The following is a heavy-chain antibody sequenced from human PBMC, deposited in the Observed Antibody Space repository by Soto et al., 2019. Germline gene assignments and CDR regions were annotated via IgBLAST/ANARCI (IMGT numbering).Heavy chain of an antibody. CDR3: ASNGGSASWYFDL. CDR2: ISGSGGST. CDR1: GFTFSSYA. D-gene: IGHD7-27*01. Sequence: EVQLLESGGGLVQPGGSLRLSCAASGFTFSSYAMSWVRQAPGKGLEGVSAISGSGGSTYYADSVKGRFTIPRDNSKNTLYLQMNSLRAEDTAVYYCASNGGSASWYFDLWGRGTLVTVSS. V-gene: IGHV3-23*01. J-gene: IGHJ2*01.